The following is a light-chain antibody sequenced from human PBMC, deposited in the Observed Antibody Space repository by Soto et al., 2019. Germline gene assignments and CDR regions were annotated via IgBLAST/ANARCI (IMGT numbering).Light chain of an antibody. CDR1: EDIRSW. CDR3: KQANNFPPWT. J-gene: IGKJ1*01. CDR2: AAS. Sequence: EIQLTQSPSSLSASVGDSVTITCRASEDIRSWLGWYQQKPGESPKLLIFAASSLQSGVPSRFSGSGFGTHFTLTITDLQPEDFATYYGKQANNFPPWTFGQGTKVEVK. V-gene: IGKV1-12*01.